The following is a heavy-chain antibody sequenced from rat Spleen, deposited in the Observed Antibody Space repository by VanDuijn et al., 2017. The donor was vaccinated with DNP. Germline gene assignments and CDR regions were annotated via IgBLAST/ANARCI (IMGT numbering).Heavy chain of an antibody. CDR3: ARSYYGYKAYFDY. D-gene: IGHD1-9*01. CDR1: GFSLTSYA. J-gene: IGHJ2*01. V-gene: IGHV2S12*01. Sequence: QVRLRESGPGLVQPSHTLSLTCTVSGFSLTSYAVSWVRQPPGKGLEWIAAISSGENTYYNPALKSRLSISRDTSKSQVFLKMNSLQTEDTATYYCARSYYGYKAYFDYWGQGVMVTVSS. CDR2: ISSGENT.